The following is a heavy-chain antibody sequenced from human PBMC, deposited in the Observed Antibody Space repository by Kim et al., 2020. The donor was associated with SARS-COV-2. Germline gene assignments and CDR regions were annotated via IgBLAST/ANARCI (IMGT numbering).Heavy chain of an antibody. CDR2: ISSSGSTI. D-gene: IGHD2-2*01. CDR3: AREIRRAIQRDTVVVPDAMLGRREYCYCFGMDV. V-gene: IGHV3-48*03. J-gene: IGHJ6*02. Sequence: GGSLRLSCAASGFTFSSYEMNWVRQAPGKGLEWVSYISSSGSTIYYADSVKGRFTISRDNAKNSMYLQMNSLRAEDTVVYYCAREIRRAIQRDTVVVPDAMLGRREYCYCFGMDVLGQGTSVTVSS. CDR1: GFTFSSYE.